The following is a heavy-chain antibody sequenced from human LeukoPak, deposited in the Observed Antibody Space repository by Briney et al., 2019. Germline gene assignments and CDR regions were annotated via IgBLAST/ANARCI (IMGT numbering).Heavy chain of an antibody. V-gene: IGHV1-69*04. CDR2: IIPIFGIA. CDR3: ARHGGNQSLDY. D-gene: IGHD4-23*01. J-gene: IGHJ4*02. Sequence: ASVKVSCKASGGTFSSYAISWVRQAPGQGLEWMGRIIPIFGIANYAQKFQGRVTITADKSTGTAYMELSSLRSEDTAVYYCARHGGNQSLDYWGQGTLVTVSS. CDR1: GGTFSSYA.